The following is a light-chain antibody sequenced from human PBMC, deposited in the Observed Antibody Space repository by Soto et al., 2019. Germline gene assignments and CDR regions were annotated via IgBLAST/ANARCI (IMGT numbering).Light chain of an antibody. CDR1: SSDIGGYNA. CDR3: NSFRVSHLYV. V-gene: IGLV2-14*01. J-gene: IGLJ1*01. Sequence: QSVLTQPASVAGSPGQTITISCTGTSSDIGGYNAVSWYQHHPGKAPKLLIYEVTHRPSGVSDRFSASNSGNTASLTISGLQAEDEADYYCNSFRVSHLYVFGTGTKVTVL. CDR2: EVT.